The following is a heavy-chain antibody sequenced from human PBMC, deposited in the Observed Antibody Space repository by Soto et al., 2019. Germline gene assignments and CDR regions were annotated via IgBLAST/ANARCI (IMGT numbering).Heavy chain of an antibody. J-gene: IGHJ4*02. V-gene: IGHV1-18*01. D-gene: IGHD3-16*01. CDR1: GYTFSSYG. CDR2: ISGYNGNA. CDR3: AREGWLGELLY. Sequence: VQLVQSGNEVQRPGASVKVSCKTSGYTFSSYGIIWVRQAPGQGLEWMGWISGYNGNADYAQKFQGRVHMTTDTSTITVFMELRNLRSDDTALYYCAREGWLGELLYWGQGSLVTFS.